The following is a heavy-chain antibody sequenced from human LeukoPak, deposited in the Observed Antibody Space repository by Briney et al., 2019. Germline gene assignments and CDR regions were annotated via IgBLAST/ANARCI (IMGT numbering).Heavy chain of an antibody. CDR1: GFNVRSKY. CDR3: ARVSFGPASKWFDP. CDR2: FYSGGTT. J-gene: IGHJ5*02. D-gene: IGHD3/OR15-3a*01. Sequence: GGSLRLSCAASGFNVRSKYMSWVRQAPGKGLECVSVFYSGGTTAYADSVKGRFTVSIDNSNNTLYLQLNSLRAEDTAVYYCARVSFGPASKWFDPWGQGTLVTVSS. V-gene: IGHV3-53*01.